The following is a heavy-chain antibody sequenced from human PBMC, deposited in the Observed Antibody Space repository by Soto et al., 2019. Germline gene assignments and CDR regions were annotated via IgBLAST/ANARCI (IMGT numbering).Heavy chain of an antibody. D-gene: IGHD1-1*01. Sequence: GESLKISCKGSGYTFTNYWIGWVRQMPGKGLEWMGIIYPGDSDTRYSPSFQGQVTISADKSVNTAYLQWSSLKASDTAMYYCAPLGVLERASFPPWGQGTLVTGSS. CDR1: GYTFTNYW. V-gene: IGHV5-51*01. CDR2: IYPGDSDT. CDR3: APLGVLERASFPP. J-gene: IGHJ5*02.